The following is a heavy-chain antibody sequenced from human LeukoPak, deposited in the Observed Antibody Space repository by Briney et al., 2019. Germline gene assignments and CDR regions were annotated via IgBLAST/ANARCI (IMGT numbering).Heavy chain of an antibody. CDR1: GGSISSHY. CDR3: ARSGSYGPDFAY. CDR2: IYYSGST. J-gene: IGHJ4*02. Sequence: SETLSLTCTVSGGSISSHYWSWIRQSPGKGLEWIGYIYYSGSTNYNPSLKSRVTISVDTSKNQFSLKLSSVTAADTAVYYCARSGSYGPDFAYWGQGTLVTVSS. D-gene: IGHD1-26*01. V-gene: IGHV4-59*08.